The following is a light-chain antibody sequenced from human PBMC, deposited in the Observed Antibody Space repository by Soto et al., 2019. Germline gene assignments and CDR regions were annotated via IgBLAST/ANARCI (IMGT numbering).Light chain of an antibody. J-gene: IGLJ3*02. Sequence: QPVLTQPPSVSGAPGQRVTISCTGSSSNIGAGYDVHWYQQLPGTAPKFLIYNNSNRPSGVPDRFSGSKSGTSASLAITGLQAEDEADYYCQSFDSSLSGWVFGGGTKLTVL. CDR3: QSFDSSLSGWV. V-gene: IGLV1-40*01. CDR2: NNS. CDR1: SSNIGAGYD.